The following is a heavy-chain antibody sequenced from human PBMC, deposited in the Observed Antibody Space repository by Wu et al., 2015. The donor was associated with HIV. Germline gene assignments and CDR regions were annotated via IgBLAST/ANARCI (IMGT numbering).Heavy chain of an antibody. V-gene: IGHV1-69*12. CDR1: GGTASEESLSTYS. Sequence: QVQLVQSGTEVKKPGSSVRVSCKASGGTASEESLSTYSIIWVRQAPGRGLEWMGGVITVFGITKNLRTEIPRAEVTVTAGYEVTGTSYMEKLTSLTTLTHGRLNYCESRGPVWLGKLLLQQNWGRERWSPSP. D-gene: IGHD2-15*01. J-gene: IGHJ4*02. CDR2: VITVFGIT. CDR3: ESRGPVWLGKLLLQQN.